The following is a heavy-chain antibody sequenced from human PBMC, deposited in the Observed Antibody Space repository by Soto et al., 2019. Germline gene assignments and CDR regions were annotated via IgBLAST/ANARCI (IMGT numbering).Heavy chain of an antibody. D-gene: IGHD1-1*01. CDR3: AREDRTNGYNYDY. V-gene: IGHV4-39*01. Sequence: SETLSLTCSVSGGSISISNYYWACIRQPPGKGLEWIGSIYYIGNTYYNPSLKSRVTMSVDTSKNQFSLKVTSVTAADTAIYYCAREDRTNGYNYDYWGQGTLVTVSS. CDR2: IYYIGNT. CDR1: GGSISISNYY. J-gene: IGHJ4*02.